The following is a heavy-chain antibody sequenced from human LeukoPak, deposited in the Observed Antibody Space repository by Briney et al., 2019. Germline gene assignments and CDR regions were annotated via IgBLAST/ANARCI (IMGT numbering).Heavy chain of an antibody. D-gene: IGHD6-13*01. CDR3: ARDKSRQQLPPTSDY. CDR2: INPSGGST. J-gene: IGHJ4*02. Sequence: ASVKVSCKASGYTFTSYYMHWVRQAPGQGLEWMGIINPSGGSTSYAQKSQGRVTMTRDTSTSTVYMELSSLRSEDTAVYYCARDKSRQQLPPTSDYWGQGTLVTVSS. CDR1: GYTFTSYY. V-gene: IGHV1-46*03.